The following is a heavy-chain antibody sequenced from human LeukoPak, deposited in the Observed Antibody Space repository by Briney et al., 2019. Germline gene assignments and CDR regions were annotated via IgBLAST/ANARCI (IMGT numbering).Heavy chain of an antibody. V-gene: IGHV5-51*01. CDR3: ARSYYYYDSSGYYAYYFDY. Sequence: GEPLKISCKGSGYSFTSYWIGWVRQMPGKGLEWMGIIYPGDSDTRYSPSFQGQVTISADKSISTAYLQWSSLKASDTAMYYCARSYYYYDSSGYYAYYFDYWGQGTLVTVSS. CDR2: IYPGDSDT. J-gene: IGHJ4*02. D-gene: IGHD3-22*01. CDR1: GYSFTSYW.